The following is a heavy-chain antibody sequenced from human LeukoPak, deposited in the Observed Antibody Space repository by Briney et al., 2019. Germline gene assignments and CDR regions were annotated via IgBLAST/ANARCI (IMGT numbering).Heavy chain of an antibody. Sequence: GGSLRLSCAASGFTFSSYAMSWVRQAPGKGLEWVSAISGRGGSTYYADSVKGRFTISRDNSKNTLYLQMNSLRAEDTAVYYCAKSVAAAGTKGPFDYWGQGTLVTVSS. CDR2: ISGRGGST. D-gene: IGHD6-13*01. CDR3: AKSVAAAGTKGPFDY. V-gene: IGHV3-23*01. CDR1: GFTFSSYA. J-gene: IGHJ4*02.